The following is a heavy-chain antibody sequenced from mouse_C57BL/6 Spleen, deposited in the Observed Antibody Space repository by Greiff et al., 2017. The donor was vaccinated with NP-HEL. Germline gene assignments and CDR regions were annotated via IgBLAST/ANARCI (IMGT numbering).Heavy chain of an antibody. V-gene: IGHV1-52*01. CDR1: GYTFTSYW. CDR3: ARGTGPLDY. CDR2: IDPSDSET. D-gene: IGHD4-1*01. J-gene: IGHJ2*01. Sequence: QVQLQQPGAELVRPGSSVKLSCKASGYTFTSYWMHWVKQRPIQGLEWIGNIDPSDSETNYNQKFKDKATLTVDKSSSTAYMQLSSLTSEDSAVYYCARGTGPLDYWGQGTTLTVSS.